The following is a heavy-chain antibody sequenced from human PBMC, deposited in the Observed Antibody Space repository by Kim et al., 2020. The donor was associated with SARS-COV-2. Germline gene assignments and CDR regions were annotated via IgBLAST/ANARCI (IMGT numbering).Heavy chain of an antibody. D-gene: IGHD3-10*01. Sequence: GGSLRLSCTASGFTFTSDAMSWVRQAPGKGLEWVARIYGGGGRTYYVDSVKGRFSISRDDSRNTLYLQMRGLRADDTAVYYCLKAGTVWLWGYWGSGA. CDR3: LKAGTVWLWGY. CDR2: IYGGGGRT. CDR1: GFTFTSDA. J-gene: IGHJ4*02. V-gene: IGHV3-23*03.